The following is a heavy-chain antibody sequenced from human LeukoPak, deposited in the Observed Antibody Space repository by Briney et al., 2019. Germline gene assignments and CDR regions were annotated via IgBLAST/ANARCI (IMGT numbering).Heavy chain of an antibody. CDR2: ISYDGSNK. CDR1: SVSCFTSY. D-gene: IGHD6-13*01. J-gene: IGHJ4*02. Sequence: WGSPRHSSAQASVSCFTSYMISGLQAPGKGLEWVAVISYDGSNKYYADSVKGRFTISRDNSKNTPYLQMNSLRAEDTAVYYCARALLAAAGSLDYWGQGTLVTVSS. V-gene: IGHV3-30*19. CDR3: ARALLAAAGSLDY.